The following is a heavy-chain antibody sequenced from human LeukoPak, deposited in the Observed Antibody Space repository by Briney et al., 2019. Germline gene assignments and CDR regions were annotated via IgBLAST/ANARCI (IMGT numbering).Heavy chain of an antibody. CDR3: ARGEVYRSYYYYGMDV. Sequence: SETLPLTCTVSGGSISSYYWSWIRQPPGRGLEWIGYIYYSGSTNYNPSLKSRVTISVDTSKNQFSLKLSSVTAADTAVYYCARGEVYRSYYYYGMDVWGQGTTVTVSS. CDR1: GGSISSYY. CDR2: IYYSGST. V-gene: IGHV4-59*01. D-gene: IGHD1-14*01. J-gene: IGHJ6*02.